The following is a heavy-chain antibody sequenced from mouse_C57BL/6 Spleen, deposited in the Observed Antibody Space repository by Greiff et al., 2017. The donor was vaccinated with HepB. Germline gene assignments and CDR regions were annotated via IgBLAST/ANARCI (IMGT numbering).Heavy chain of an antibody. D-gene: IGHD2-3*01. Sequence: EVQLQQSGPELVKPGASVKMSCKASGYTFTDYNMHWVKQSHGQSLEWIGDINPNNGGTRYNQKFKGRATLTVNKSSSTAYTGLSSLTSEDSAFSYWSRLGLIRWAMDYWGQGTSLTVSS. CDR3: SRLGLIRWAMDY. CDR2: INPNNGGT. J-gene: IGHJ4*01. V-gene: IGHV1-22*01. CDR1: GYTFTDYN.